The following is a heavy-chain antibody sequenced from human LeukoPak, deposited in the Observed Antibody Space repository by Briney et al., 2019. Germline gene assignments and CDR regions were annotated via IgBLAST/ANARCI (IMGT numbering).Heavy chain of an antibody. CDR3: ARERYCSGGSCPLGY. V-gene: IGHV4-30-2*01. J-gene: IGHJ4*02. D-gene: IGHD2-15*01. CDR2: IYHSGST. Sequence: PSQTLSLTCAVSGGSISSGGYSWSWIRQPPGKGLEWIVYIYHSGSTYYNPSLKSRVTISVDRSKNQFSLKLSSVTAADTAVYYCARERYCSGGSCPLGYWGQGTLVTVSS. CDR1: GGSISSGGYS.